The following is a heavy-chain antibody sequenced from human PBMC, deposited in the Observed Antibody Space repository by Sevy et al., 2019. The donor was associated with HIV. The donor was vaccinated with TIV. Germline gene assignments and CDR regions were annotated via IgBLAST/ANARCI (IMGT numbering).Heavy chain of an antibody. Sequence: SETLSLTCAVYGGSFSGYYWSWIRQPPGKGLEWIGEINHSGSTNYNPSLKSRVTISVDTSKNQFSRKLSSVTAADMAVYCGAGFQGGLATTVPRRTYCYYGMDVWGQGTTVTVSS. D-gene: IGHD5-12*01. CDR2: INHSGST. J-gene: IGHJ6*02. V-gene: IGHV4-34*01. CDR1: GGSFSGYY. CDR3: AGFQGGLATTVPRRTYCYYGMDV.